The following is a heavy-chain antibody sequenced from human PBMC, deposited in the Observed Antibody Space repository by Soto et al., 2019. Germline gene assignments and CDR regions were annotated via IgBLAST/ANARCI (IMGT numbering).Heavy chain of an antibody. CDR3: AKAIGVSDAFDI. CDR2: ISGSGGST. CDR1: GFTFSSYA. Sequence: EVQLLESVGGLVQPGGSLRLSCAASGFTFSSYAMSWVRQAPGKGLEWVSAISGSGGSTYYADSVKGRFTIPRDNSKNTLDLQMTSMRPEDTAVYYCAKAIGVSDAFDIWGQGTMVTVSS. J-gene: IGHJ3*02. D-gene: IGHD3-16*01. V-gene: IGHV3-23*01.